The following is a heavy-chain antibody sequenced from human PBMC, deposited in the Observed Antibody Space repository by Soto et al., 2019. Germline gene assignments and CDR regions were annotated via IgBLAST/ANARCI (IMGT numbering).Heavy chain of an antibody. D-gene: IGHD2-2*01. CDR3: AKEKHDASWTSFDY. Sequence: EVQLVESGGAGVQPGGSLRLSCAASGFTFDDFSMHWVRQAPGKGLEWVSLIGRDGIYTYYADSVKGRFTISRDNSKNSLYLQMNSLTTEDTAFYFCAKEKHDASWTSFDYWGQGTLVTVSS. CDR1: GFTFDDFS. V-gene: IGHV3-43*01. CDR2: IGRDGIYT. J-gene: IGHJ4*02.